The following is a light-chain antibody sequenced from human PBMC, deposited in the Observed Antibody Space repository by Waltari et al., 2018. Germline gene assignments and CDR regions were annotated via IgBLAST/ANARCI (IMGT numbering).Light chain of an antibody. J-gene: IGKJ4*01. Sequence: EVVLTQSPATLSLSPGESATLSCRASQSVRSHVAWYQQKPGQAPRLLIYDAPNRATGIPPRFSGSGSGTDFTLTISSLEPEDSAVYYCQQRSNWPPLTFGGGTKVEIK. CDR3: QQRSNWPPLT. CDR2: DAP. V-gene: IGKV3-11*01. CDR1: QSVRSH.